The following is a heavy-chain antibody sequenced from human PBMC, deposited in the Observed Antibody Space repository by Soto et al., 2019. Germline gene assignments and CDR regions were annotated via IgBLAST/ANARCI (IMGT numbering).Heavy chain of an antibody. D-gene: IGHD4-4*01. Sequence: QVQLVQSGAEVKKPGSSVKVSCKASGGTFSSYGISWVRQAPGQGLEWMGGIIPIFGTANYAQKFQGRVTITADESTITAYKELSSLRSEDTAVYYCASGGTTVTPYRWFDPWGQGTLVTVSS. CDR2: IIPIFGTA. J-gene: IGHJ5*02. V-gene: IGHV1-69*01. CDR3: ASGGTTVTPYRWFDP. CDR1: GGTFSSYG.